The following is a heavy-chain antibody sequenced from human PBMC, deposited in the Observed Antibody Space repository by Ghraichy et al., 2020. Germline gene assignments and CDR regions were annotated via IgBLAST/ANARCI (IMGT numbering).Heavy chain of an antibody. Sequence: SETLSLTCAVYGGSSSGYYWSWIRQPPGKGLEWIGEINHSGSTNYNPSLKSRVTISLDTSKSQFSLKLSSVTAADTAVYYCARGYGDYESIWVYWGQGTLVTVSS. CDR2: INHSGST. D-gene: IGHD4-17*01. CDR3: ARGYGDYESIWVY. J-gene: IGHJ4*02. CDR1: GGSSSGYY. V-gene: IGHV4-34*01.